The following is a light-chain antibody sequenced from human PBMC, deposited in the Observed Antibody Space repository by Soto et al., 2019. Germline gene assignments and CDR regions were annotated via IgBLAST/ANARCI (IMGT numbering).Light chain of an antibody. V-gene: IGKV1-39*01. CDR1: QSIISY. CDR2: AAS. J-gene: IGKJ2*01. Sequence: DIQMTQSPSSLSAFVGDRVTITCRASQSIISYLNWYQQKPGKAPKLLIYAASILQSGVPSRFSGSGSGTDFTLTISSLQPEDFATYYCQQSYSNPDTFGQGTMLEI. CDR3: QQSYSNPDT.